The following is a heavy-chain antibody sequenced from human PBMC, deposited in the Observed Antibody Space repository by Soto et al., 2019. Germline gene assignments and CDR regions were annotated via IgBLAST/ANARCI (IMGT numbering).Heavy chain of an antibody. CDR2: ISGSGGST. D-gene: IGHD6-19*01. CDR3: ASRGSGCYYDY. Sequence: EVQLLESGGGLVQPGGSLRLSCAASGFTFSSYAMRWVRQAPGKGLEWVSAISGSGGSTYYADSVKGRFTISRDNSKNSLYLQTNSLRGEDTAVYYVASRGSGCYYDYWGQGTVVIVSS. J-gene: IGHJ4*02. V-gene: IGHV3-23*01. CDR1: GFTFSSYA.